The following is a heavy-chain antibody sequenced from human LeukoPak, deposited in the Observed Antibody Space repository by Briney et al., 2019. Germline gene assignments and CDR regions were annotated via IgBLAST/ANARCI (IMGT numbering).Heavy chain of an antibody. J-gene: IGHJ4*02. CDR3: ARSRWANFDY. Sequence: GGSLRLSCAASGFTFSSYEMNWVRQAPGKGLEWVANIKQDGSEKYYVDSVKGRFTISRDNAKNSLYLQMNSLRAEDTAVYYCARSRWANFDYWGQGTLVTVSS. CDR1: GFTFSSYE. CDR2: IKQDGSEK. V-gene: IGHV3-7*01. D-gene: IGHD6-13*01.